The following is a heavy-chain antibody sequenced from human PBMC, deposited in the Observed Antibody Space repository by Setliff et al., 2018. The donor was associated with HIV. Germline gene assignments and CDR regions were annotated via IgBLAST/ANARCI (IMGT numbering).Heavy chain of an antibody. V-gene: IGHV1-2*04. CDR2: INPKSDGT. CDR3: ARGMDYYDTSGYYQCYFDY. J-gene: IGHJ4*02. Sequence: ASMKVSCKASGYSFTDYYIHWVRQAPGQGLEWMGWINPKSDGTNYAQKFQGWITMTRDTSISTAYMELCRLRSDDTAVYYCARGMDYYDTSGYYQCYFDYWGQGTLVTVSS. CDR1: GYSFTDYY. D-gene: IGHD3-22*01.